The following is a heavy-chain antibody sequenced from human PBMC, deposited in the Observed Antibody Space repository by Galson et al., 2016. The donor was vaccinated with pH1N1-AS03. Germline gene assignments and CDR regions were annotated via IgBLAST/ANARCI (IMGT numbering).Heavy chain of an antibody. J-gene: IGHJ4*02. V-gene: IGHV3-7*03. Sequence: SLSLSCAASGFTLSNYWMSWVRQAPGKGLEWVANIKQDGSERYYVESVRGRFTISRDNAKNSLYLQMSSLRAEDTAVYYCARDCHWNSGGSCYVNQGLYWGPGTLVTVSS. D-gene: IGHD2-15*01. CDR2: IKQDGSER. CDR1: GFTLSNYW. CDR3: ARDCHWNSGGSCYVNQGLY.